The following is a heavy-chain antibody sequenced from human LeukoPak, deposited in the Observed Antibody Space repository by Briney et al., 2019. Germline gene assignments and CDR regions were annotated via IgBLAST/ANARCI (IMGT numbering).Heavy chain of an antibody. CDR3: ARTVGARTYYLDY. V-gene: IGHV4-31*03. CDR2: IFYRGNT. Sequence: SQTLSLTCTVSGDSISSGVYYWSWIRQHPGTGLEWIGYIFYRGNTRYNPSLRSRITISVDTSKNQFPLKLASVTAADTAVYYCARTVGARTYYLDYWGQGTPVIVSS. J-gene: IGHJ4*02. D-gene: IGHD1-26*01. CDR1: GDSISSGVYY.